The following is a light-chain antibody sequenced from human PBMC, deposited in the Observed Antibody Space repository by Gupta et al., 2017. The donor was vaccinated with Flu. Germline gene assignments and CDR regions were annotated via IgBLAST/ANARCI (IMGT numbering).Light chain of an antibody. Sequence: QSVLTQPPSASGTPGQSVTVSCSGSSSNLGGNYVYWYQQVPGAAPKLLIYKNDQRPSGVPARISGSKSDTSASLAISGLRSEDEADYYCATWDDNLNGQVFGGGTKLTVL. CDR3: ATWDDNLNGQV. CDR1: SSNLGGNY. CDR2: KND. J-gene: IGLJ3*02. V-gene: IGLV1-47*01.